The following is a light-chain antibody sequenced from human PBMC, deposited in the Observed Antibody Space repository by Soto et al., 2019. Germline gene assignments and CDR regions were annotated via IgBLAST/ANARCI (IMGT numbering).Light chain of an antibody. CDR1: QSLSSNF. CDR3: QQYDISPRT. CDR2: DSS. Sequence: EIVLTHSAATLSLSPGERATLSCRASQSLSSNFLAWYQQKPGQPPRLLIYDSSTRATGFPDRFSGSGSGTDFTLTIIRLEPEDVAVYCCQQYDISPRTFGQGTKVDI. J-gene: IGKJ1*01. V-gene: IGKV3-20*01.